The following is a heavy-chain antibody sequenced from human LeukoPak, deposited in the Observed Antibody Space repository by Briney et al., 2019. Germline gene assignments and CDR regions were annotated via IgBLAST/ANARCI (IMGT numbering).Heavy chain of an antibody. Sequence: PGGSLRLSCAASGFTFSTYAMSWVRQAPGKGLERVSAISGSGGSTYYADSVKGRFTISRDNSKNTLYLQMNSLRAEDTSLYFCAKALEQETVIALDSWGQGTLVTVSS. J-gene: IGHJ4*02. V-gene: IGHV3-23*01. CDR1: GFTFSTYA. CDR2: ISGSGGST. D-gene: IGHD6-13*01. CDR3: AKALEQETVIALDS.